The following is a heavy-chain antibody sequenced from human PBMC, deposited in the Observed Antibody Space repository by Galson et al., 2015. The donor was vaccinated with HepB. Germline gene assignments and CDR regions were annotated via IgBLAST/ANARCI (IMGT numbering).Heavy chain of an antibody. CDR1: GFTFSSYR. Sequence: SLRLSCAASGFTFSSYRMSWVRQAPGKGLEWVANIKQDGSEKYYVDSVKGRFTISRDNAKNSLYLQMNSLRAEDTAVYYCATACRSDYYFGGYWGQGTLVTVSS. V-gene: IGHV3-7*03. CDR3: ATACRSDYYFGGY. D-gene: IGHD3-22*01. J-gene: IGHJ4*02. CDR2: IKQDGSEK.